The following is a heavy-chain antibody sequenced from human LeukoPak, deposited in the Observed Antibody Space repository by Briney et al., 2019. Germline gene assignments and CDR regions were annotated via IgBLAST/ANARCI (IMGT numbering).Heavy chain of an antibody. D-gene: IGHD3-16*02. J-gene: IGHJ4*02. V-gene: IGHV3-7*05. CDR3: ARDYVWGSDRYTDY. Sequence: PGGSLTLSCAASGFTFSNYWMTWVRQAPGRGLEWVANIRQDGSEKYYVDSVKGRFTISRDNAKNSLYLQMNSLRAEDTAVYYCARDYVWGSDRYTDYWGQAAMATDSS. CDR2: IRQDGSEK. CDR1: GFTFSNYW.